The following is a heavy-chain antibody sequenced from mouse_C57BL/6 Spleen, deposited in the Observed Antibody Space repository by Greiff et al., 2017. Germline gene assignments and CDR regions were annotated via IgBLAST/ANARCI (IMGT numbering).Heavy chain of an antibody. V-gene: IGHV1-64*01. J-gene: IGHJ3*01. CDR2: IHPNSGST. Sequence: VQLQQPGAELVKPGASVKLSCKASGYTFTSYWMHWVKQRPGQGLEWIGMIHPNSGSTNYNEKFKSKATLTVDKSSSTAYMQLSSLTSEDSAVYYCARSRTAQATAWFAYWGQGTLVTVSA. D-gene: IGHD3-2*02. CDR3: ARSRTAQATAWFAY. CDR1: GYTFTSYW.